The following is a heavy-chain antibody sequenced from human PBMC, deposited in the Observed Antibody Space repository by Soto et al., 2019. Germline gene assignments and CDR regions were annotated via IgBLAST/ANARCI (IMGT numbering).Heavy chain of an antibody. CDR1: GYTFTGYY. CDR3: ARTAYLRSKYSSGWYAGEC. CDR2: INPNSGGT. V-gene: IGHV1-2*02. D-gene: IGHD6-19*01. J-gene: IGHJ4*02. Sequence: QVQLVQSGAEVKKPGASVKVSCKASGYTFTGYYMHWVRQAPGQGLEWMGWINPNSGGTNYAQKFQGRVTMTRDTSISTAYMELSRLGSDDTAVYYCARTAYLRSKYSSGWYAGECWGQGTLVTVSS.